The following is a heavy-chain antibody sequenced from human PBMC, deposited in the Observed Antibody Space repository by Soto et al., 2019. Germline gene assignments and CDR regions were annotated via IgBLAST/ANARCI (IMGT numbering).Heavy chain of an antibody. Sequence: GGSLRLSCAASGFIFSSSDMTWVRQAPGKGLEYVSSINYNGVYSFYAEAAKGRFVIYRDNAKNSLFLQMNSLTAEDTAVYFCARKSNSDMSGYDYFDYWDQGTLVTVAS. V-gene: IGHV3-21*06. J-gene: IGHJ4*02. CDR3: ARKSNSDMSGYDYFDY. CDR2: INYNGVYS. D-gene: IGHD3-3*01. CDR1: GFIFSSSD.